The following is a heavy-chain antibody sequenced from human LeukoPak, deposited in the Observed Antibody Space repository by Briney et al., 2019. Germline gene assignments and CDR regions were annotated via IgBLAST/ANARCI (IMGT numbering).Heavy chain of an antibody. CDR1: GGSFSGYY. J-gene: IGHJ4*02. CDR2: INHSGST. D-gene: IGHD3-22*01. V-gene: IGHV4-34*01. Sequence: SETLSLTCAVYGGSFSGYYWSWIRQPPGKGLEWIGEINHSGSTNYNPSLKSRVTISVDTSKNQFSLKLSSVTAADTAVYYCARVVPMYYYDSSGYQPFDYWCQGTLVTVSS. CDR3: ARVVPMYYYDSSGYQPFDY.